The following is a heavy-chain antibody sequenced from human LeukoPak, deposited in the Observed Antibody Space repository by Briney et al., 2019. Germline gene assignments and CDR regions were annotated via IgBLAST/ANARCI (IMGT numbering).Heavy chain of an antibody. Sequence: GGSLRLSCTASGFTFSTFSMTWVRQAPGKGLEWISFITSASRTIYYADSEKGRFTISRDNAKNSLYLQMNSLRAEDTAVYYCAIMERVIGLAFDPWGQGTLVTVSS. CDR2: ITSASRTI. J-gene: IGHJ5*02. CDR1: GFTFSTFS. CDR3: AIMERVIGLAFDP. V-gene: IGHV3-48*04. D-gene: IGHD3-22*01.